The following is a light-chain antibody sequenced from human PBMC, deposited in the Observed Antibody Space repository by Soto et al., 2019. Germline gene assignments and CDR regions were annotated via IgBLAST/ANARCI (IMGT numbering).Light chain of an antibody. CDR2: AAS. V-gene: IGKV1-39*01. J-gene: IGKJ1*01. CDR1: QSISSY. CDR3: QQSYSTPPT. Sequence: DIQMNQHPSSLSASVGDRVTITRRASQSISSYLNWYQQKPGKAPKLLIYAASSLQSGVPSRFSGSGSGTDFTLTISSLQPEDFATYYCQQSYSTPPTFGQGTKVDI.